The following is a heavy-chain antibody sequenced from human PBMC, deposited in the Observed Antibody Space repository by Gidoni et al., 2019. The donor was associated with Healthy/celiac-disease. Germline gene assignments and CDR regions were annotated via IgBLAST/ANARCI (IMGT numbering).Heavy chain of an antibody. CDR1: GGSISSGSYY. Sequence: QVQLQESGPGLVKPSQTLSLTCTVSGGSISSGSYYWSWIRQPAGKGLEWIGRIYTSGSTNYNPSLKSRVTISVDTSKNQFSLKLSSVTAADTAVYYCARDVFYGSGSYFSPNWFDPWGQGTLVTVSS. CDR2: IYTSGST. V-gene: IGHV4-61*02. CDR3: ARDVFYGSGSYFSPNWFDP. J-gene: IGHJ5*02. D-gene: IGHD3-10*01.